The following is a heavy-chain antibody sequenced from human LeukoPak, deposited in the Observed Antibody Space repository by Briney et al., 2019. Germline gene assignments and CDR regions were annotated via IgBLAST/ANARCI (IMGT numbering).Heavy chain of an antibody. CDR2: INHSGST. Sequence: SETLSLTCAVYDGSFSGYYWSWIRQPPGKGLEWIGEINHSGSTNYNPSLKSRVTISVDTSKNQFSLKLSSVTAADTAVYYCAREATGIVGATPFDYWGQGTLVTVSS. CDR3: AREATGIVGATPFDY. D-gene: IGHD1-26*01. CDR1: DGSFSGYY. V-gene: IGHV4-34*01. J-gene: IGHJ4*02.